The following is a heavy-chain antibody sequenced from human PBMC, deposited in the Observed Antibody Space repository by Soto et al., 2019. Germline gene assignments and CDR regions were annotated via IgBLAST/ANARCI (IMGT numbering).Heavy chain of an antibody. CDR1: GFTFSTHA. Sequence: EAQLSESGGDSVQPGGSLRLSCGASGFTFSTHAMSWVRRFPGKGLQWASAIIGSGDRTYYADSVKGRFTISRDNSRNMLYLQMNSLSAEDTAIYYCVKDWSGDKCPCMDVWGPGTTVTVSS. D-gene: IGHD3-3*01. CDR3: VKDWSGDKCPCMDV. V-gene: IGHV3-23*01. J-gene: IGHJ6*02. CDR2: IIGSGDRT.